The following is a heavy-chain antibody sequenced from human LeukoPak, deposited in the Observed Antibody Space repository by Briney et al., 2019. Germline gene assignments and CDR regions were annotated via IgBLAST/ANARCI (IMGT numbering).Heavy chain of an antibody. CDR1: GYTFTSYA. D-gene: IGHD6-13*01. CDR3: ARGSSSWYPPYYYGTDV. Sequence: GASVKVSCKASGYTFTSYAMHWVRQAPGQRLEWMGWINAGNGNTKYSQKFQGRVTITRDTSASTAYMELSSLRSEDTAVYYCARGSSSWYPPYYYGTDVWGKGTTVTVSS. CDR2: INAGNGNT. J-gene: IGHJ6*04. V-gene: IGHV1-3*01.